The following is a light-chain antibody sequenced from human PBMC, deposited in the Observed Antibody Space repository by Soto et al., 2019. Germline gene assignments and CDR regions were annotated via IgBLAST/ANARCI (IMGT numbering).Light chain of an antibody. Sequence: DIQMTQSPSTLSASVGDRVTITCRASQSISSWLAWYQQKPGKAPKLLIYDASSLESGAPSRFSGSGSGTEFTLTISSLQPDDFATYYCRQYNSYWWTFGQGTKVDI. CDR1: QSISSW. CDR2: DAS. CDR3: RQYNSYWWT. J-gene: IGKJ1*01. V-gene: IGKV1-5*01.